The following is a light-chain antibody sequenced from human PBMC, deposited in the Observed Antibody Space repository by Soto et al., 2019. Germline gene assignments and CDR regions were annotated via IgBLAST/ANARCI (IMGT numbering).Light chain of an antibody. CDR2: DVT. CDR1: SSDVGGYNY. Sequence: QSVLTQPRSVSGSPGQSVTISCTGSSSDVGGYNYVSWYQQQPGKAPKLIIYDVTIRTSGVSARFSGSKSGNTASLTISRLQAEYDADYFCCSYEGTYTSFVFGTGTKLTVL. CDR3: CSYEGTYTSFV. J-gene: IGLJ1*01. V-gene: IGLV2-11*01.